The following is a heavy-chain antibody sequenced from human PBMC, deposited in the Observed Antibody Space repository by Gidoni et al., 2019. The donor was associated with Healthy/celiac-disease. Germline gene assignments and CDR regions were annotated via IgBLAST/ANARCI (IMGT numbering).Heavy chain of an antibody. J-gene: IGHJ6*02. CDR1: GFTFSSYS. CDR3: AREVGFRELANYYYYGMDV. V-gene: IGHV3-21*01. Sequence: EVQLVESGGGLVKPGGSLRLSCAASGFTFSSYSMNWVRQAPGKGLEWVSSISSSSSYIYYADSVKGRFTISRDNAKNSLYLQMNSLRAEDTAVYYCAREVGFRELANYYYYGMDVWGQGTTVTVSS. CDR2: ISSSSSYI. D-gene: IGHD3-10*01.